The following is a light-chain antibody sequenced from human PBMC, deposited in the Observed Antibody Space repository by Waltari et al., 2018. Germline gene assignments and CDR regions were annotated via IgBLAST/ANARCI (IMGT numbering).Light chain of an antibody. V-gene: IGKV3-20*01. CDR3: QQYDISPLT. CDR1: QTVRTTY. Sequence: IVLTQSPGTLSLSPRERATLSCRASQTVRTTYLAWYQQKPGQAPTLLIHGASSRATGIPDRFSGSGSGTDFSLTISSLEPEDFAVYYCQQYDISPLTFGGGTKVEIK. CDR2: GAS. J-gene: IGKJ4*01.